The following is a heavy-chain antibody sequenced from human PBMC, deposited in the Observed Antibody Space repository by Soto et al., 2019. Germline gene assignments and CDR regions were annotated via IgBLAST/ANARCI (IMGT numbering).Heavy chain of an antibody. CDR3: ARSNPYYDFWSGYYFDY. V-gene: IGHV4-59*01. CDR1: GGFSANVY. D-gene: IGHD3-3*01. Sequence: SETLSLTCSVSGGFSANVYYTWIRQPPGKGLEWIGHLFYSGNPNYNPSLEGRVSISADTSKDQFSLTLNSVTAADTAVYYCARSNPYYDFWSGYYFDYWGQGTLVTVSS. CDR2: LFYSGNP. J-gene: IGHJ4*02.